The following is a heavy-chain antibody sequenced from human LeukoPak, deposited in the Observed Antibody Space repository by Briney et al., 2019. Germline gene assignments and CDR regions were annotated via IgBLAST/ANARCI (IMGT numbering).Heavy chain of an antibody. CDR3: ARHGWGEKYIHEHFDC. J-gene: IGHJ4*02. D-gene: IGHD3-16*01. CDR1: GGSIINTSYY. V-gene: IGHV4-39*01. CDR2: IYYSGTS. Sequence: SETLSLTCTVSGGSIINTSYYWGWIRQPPGKGLEWIASIYYSGTSSYKPSLKNRVTISVDTSSNQFSLKLRSVTAADTAVYYCARHGWGEKYIHEHFDCWAREPWSSSPQ.